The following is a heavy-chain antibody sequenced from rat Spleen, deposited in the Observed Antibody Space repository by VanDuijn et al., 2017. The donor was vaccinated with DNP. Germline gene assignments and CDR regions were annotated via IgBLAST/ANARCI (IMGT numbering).Heavy chain of an antibody. J-gene: IGHJ2*01. CDR1: GFTFSNSD. CDR3: ATDRYNNYFDY. Sequence: EVQLVESGGGLVQPGRSMKLSCAASGFTFSNSDMAWVRQAPAKGLEWVASVSSSGGNTYYRDSVTGRFTISRDNAKSTLYLQMDSLRSEDTATYYCATDRYNNYFDYWGQGVMVTVSS. V-gene: IGHV5-25*01. CDR2: VSSSGGNT. D-gene: IGHD1-10*01.